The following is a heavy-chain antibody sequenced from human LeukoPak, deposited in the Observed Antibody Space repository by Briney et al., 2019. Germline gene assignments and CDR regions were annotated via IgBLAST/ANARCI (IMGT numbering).Heavy chain of an antibody. Sequence: GASVKVSCKASGYTFTGYYMHWVRQAPGQGLERMGWINPNSGGTNYAQKFQGRVTMTRDTSISTAYMELSRLRSDDTAVYYCARGKYCSSTSCSVYFDYWGQGTLVTVSS. D-gene: IGHD2-2*01. J-gene: IGHJ4*02. V-gene: IGHV1-2*02. CDR3: ARGKYCSSTSCSVYFDY. CDR1: GYTFTGYY. CDR2: INPNSGGT.